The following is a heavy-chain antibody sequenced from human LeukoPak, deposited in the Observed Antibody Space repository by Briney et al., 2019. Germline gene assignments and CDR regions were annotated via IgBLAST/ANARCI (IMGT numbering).Heavy chain of an antibody. D-gene: IGHD2-8*01. Sequence: TFDDYAMHWVRQAPGKGLEWIGYIYYSGSTYYNPSLKSRVTISVDTSKNQFSLKLSSVTAADTAVYYCARLDCTNGVCYTGGFDPWGQGTLVTVSS. J-gene: IGHJ5*02. V-gene: IGHV4-31*02. CDR2: IYYSGST. CDR3: ARLDCTNGVCYTGGFDP. CDR1: TFDDYA.